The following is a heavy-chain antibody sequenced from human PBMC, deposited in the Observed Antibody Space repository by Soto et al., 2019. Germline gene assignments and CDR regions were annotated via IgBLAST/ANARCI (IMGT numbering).Heavy chain of an antibody. CDR2: ISSSSSYI. CDR1: GFTFSSYS. V-gene: IGHV3-21*01. D-gene: IGHD5-18*01. J-gene: IGHJ4*02. CDR3: ARDQPGYSYGYGLGY. Sequence: EVQLVESGGGLVKPGGSLRLSCAASGFTFSSYSMNWVRQAPGKALEWVSSISSSSSYIYYADSVKGRFTISRDNAKNSLYLQMYCLRAEDTAVYYCARDQPGYSYGYGLGYWGQGTLVTVSS.